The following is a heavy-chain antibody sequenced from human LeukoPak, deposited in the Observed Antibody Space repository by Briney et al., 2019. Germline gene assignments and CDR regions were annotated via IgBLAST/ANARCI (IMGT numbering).Heavy chain of an antibody. J-gene: IGHJ5*02. CDR3: ARDLGYHGSGSSSWFDP. D-gene: IGHD3-10*01. V-gene: IGHV4-59*01. CDR1: GGSISSYY. Sequence: PSETLSLTCTVSGGSISSYYWSWIRQPPGKGLEWIGYIYYSWSTNYNPSLKSRVTISVDTSKNQFSLKLSSVTAADTAVYYCARDLGYHGSGSSSWFDPWGQGTLVTVSS. CDR2: IYYSWST.